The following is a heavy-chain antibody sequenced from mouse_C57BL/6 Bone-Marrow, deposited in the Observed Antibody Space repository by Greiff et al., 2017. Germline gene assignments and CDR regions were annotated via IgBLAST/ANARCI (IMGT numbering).Heavy chain of an antibody. CDR1: GYTFTSYW. Sequence: QVQLQQSGAELVMPGASVKLSCKASGYTFTSYWMHWVKQRPGQGLEWIGEIDPSDSYTNYNQKFKGKSTLTVDKSSSTAYMQLSSLTSEDSAVYYCARAEYYYGSSYFYWYFDVWGTGTTVTVSS. D-gene: IGHD1-1*01. CDR3: ARAEYYYGSSYFYWYFDV. V-gene: IGHV1-69*01. CDR2: IDPSDSYT. J-gene: IGHJ1*03.